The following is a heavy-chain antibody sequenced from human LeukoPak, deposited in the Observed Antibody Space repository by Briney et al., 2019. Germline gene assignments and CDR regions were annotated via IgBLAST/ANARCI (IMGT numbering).Heavy chain of an antibody. CDR1: GFTFSSYW. CDR3: ARDRGVSGNYYDY. V-gene: IGHV3-7*01. Sequence: GGSLRLSCAASGFTFSSYWMSWVRQAPGKGLEWVANIKQDGSEKYYADSVKGRFTTSRDNSKSTLDLQMNSLRPEDTALYYCARDRGVSGNYYDYWGQGTLVTVSS. J-gene: IGHJ4*02. D-gene: IGHD3-10*01. CDR2: IKQDGSEK.